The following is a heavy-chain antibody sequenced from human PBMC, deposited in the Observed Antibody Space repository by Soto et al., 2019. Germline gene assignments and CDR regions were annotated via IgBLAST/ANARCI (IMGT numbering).Heavy chain of an antibody. CDR2: IIPIFGTA. V-gene: IGHV1-69*12. J-gene: IGHJ4*02. CDR1: GGTFSSYA. D-gene: IGHD3-22*01. Sequence: QVQLVQSGAEVKKPGSTVKVSCKASGGTFSSYAISWVRQAPGQGLEWMGGIIPIFGTANYAQKFQGRVTITADESTSTASMELSSLRSEDTAVYYCASRPKNAPYYYDSSGYYRDYWGQGTLVTVSS. CDR3: ASRPKNAPYYYDSSGYYRDY.